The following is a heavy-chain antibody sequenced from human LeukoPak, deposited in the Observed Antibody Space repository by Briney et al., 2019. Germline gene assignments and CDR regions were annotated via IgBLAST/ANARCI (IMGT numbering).Heavy chain of an antibody. D-gene: IGHD1-26*01. Sequence: GRSLRLSCAASGFTFSRYGMHWVRQAPGKGLEWVAVISYDGSNKYYADSVKGRFTISRDNSKNTLYLQMNSLRAEDTAVYYCARGGEPVGFDYWGQGTLVTVSS. CDR1: GFTFSRYG. CDR2: ISYDGSNK. CDR3: ARGGEPVGFDY. V-gene: IGHV3-30*03. J-gene: IGHJ4*02.